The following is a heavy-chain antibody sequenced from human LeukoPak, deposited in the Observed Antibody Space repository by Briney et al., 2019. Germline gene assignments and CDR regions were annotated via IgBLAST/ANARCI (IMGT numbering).Heavy chain of an antibody. CDR3: AKDRDSSGYYDYYFDY. CDR2: ISGSGGST. D-gene: IGHD3-22*01. V-gene: IGHV3-23*01. CDR1: GFTFSSYA. J-gene: IGHJ4*02. Sequence: RGSLRLSCAASGFTFSSYAMSWVRQAPGKGLEWVSAISGSGGSTYYADSVKGRFTISRDNSKNTLYLQMNSLRAEDTAVYYCAKDRDSSGYYDYYFDYWGQGTLVTVSS.